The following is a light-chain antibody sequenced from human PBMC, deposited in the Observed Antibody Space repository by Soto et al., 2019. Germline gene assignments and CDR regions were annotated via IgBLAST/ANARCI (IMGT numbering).Light chain of an antibody. V-gene: IGKV3-20*01. CDR3: RQYGSSPPMYT. CDR2: GAS. Sequence: DIVLTQSPGTLSLSPGERATLSCRASQSVSSTYLGWYQQRPGQAPRHLIYGASNRATGTPDRFSGSGSVTDFTLTISRLEPEDFAVYYCRQYGSSPPMYTFGQGTKLEIK. CDR1: QSVSSTY. J-gene: IGKJ2*01.